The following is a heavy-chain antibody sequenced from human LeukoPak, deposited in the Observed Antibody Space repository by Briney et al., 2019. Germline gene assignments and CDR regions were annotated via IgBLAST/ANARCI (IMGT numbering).Heavy chain of an antibody. Sequence: PSETLSLTCTVSGGSISGYYWNWIRQPAGKGLEWIGRIYISGGTNYNPSLKSRVTMSVDTSKNQFSLKLSSVTAADTAIYYCARAASDYHILTGYSHTRFDYWGQGTLVTVSS. CDR1: GGSISGYY. J-gene: IGHJ4*02. V-gene: IGHV4-4*07. D-gene: IGHD3-9*01. CDR2: IYISGGT. CDR3: ARAASDYHILTGYSHTRFDY.